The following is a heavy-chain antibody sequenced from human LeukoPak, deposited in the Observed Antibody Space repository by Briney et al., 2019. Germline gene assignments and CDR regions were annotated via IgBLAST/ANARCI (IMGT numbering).Heavy chain of an antibody. CDR3: ARGVEPLAANTLAY. CDR1: GFTVITND. CDR2: LYSDGDK. J-gene: IGHJ4*02. V-gene: IGHV3-53*01. D-gene: IGHD1-14*01. Sequence: GGSLRLSCAASGFTVITNDMTWVRQAPGKGLEWVSVLYSDGDKKYADSVQGRFTISRDNSKNTLYLEMNSLSPDDTAVYYCARGVEPLAANTLAYWGQGTPVTVHS.